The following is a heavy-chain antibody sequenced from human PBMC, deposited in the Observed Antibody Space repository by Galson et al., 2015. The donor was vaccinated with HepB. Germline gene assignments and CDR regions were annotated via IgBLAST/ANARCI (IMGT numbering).Heavy chain of an antibody. CDR1: GFTFTNYD. CDR3: ARSGYSYGYTSQFDY. CDR2: ISGSGETT. D-gene: IGHD5-18*01. V-gene: IGHV3-23*01. J-gene: IGHJ4*02. Sequence: SLRLSCAASGFTFTNYDMSWVRHAPGRGLEWVSAISGSGETTHYAESVKGRFTISRDNSKNTLFLQMNGLTAEDTAVYYCARSGYSYGYTSQFDYWGQGTQVTVSS.